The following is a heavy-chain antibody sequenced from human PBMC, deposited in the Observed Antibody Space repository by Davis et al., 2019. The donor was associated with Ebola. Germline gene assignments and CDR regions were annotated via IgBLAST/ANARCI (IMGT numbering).Heavy chain of an antibody. J-gene: IGHJ4*02. V-gene: IGHV4-39*01. CDR2: IYYSGST. D-gene: IGHD1-26*01. CDR3: ARHASQWELLFGY. Sequence: PSETLSLTCTVSGGPISSSSYYWGWIRQPPGKGLEWIGSIYYSGSTYYNPSLKSRVTISVDTSKNQFSLKLSSVTAADTAVYYCARHASQWELLFGYWGQGTLVTVSS. CDR1: GGPISSSSYY.